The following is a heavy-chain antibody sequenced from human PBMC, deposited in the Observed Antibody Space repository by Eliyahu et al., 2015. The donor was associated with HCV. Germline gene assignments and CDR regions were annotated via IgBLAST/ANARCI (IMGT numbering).Heavy chain of an antibody. Sequence: QVQLQESGPGLVKPSETLSLNCTVSGGSISYYYWSWIRQSPGKGLEWIGYIYYSGNTNYNPSLKSRVTISVDTSKNQFSLKLSSVTAADTAVYYCARQPPNTASFDYWAQGTLVTVSS. CDR2: IYYSGNT. V-gene: IGHV4-59*08. CDR1: GGSISYYY. CDR3: ARQPPNTASFDY. J-gene: IGHJ4*02. D-gene: IGHD5-18*01.